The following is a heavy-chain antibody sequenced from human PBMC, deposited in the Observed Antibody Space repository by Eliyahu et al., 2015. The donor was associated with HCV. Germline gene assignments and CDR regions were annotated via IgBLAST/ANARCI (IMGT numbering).Heavy chain of an antibody. V-gene: IGHV3-48*02. J-gene: IGHJ4*02. D-gene: IGHD3-22*01. Sequence: EVQLVESGGGLVQPGGSLRLSCAASGFTFSSYSRNWVRQAPGKGLGWVSYISSSSSTIYYADSVKGRFTISRDNAKNSLYLQMNSLRDEDTAVYYCARGAPAFYYDSSGYWGDYWGQGTLVTVSS. CDR1: GFTFSSYS. CDR3: ARGAPAFYYDSSGYWGDY. CDR2: ISSSSSTI.